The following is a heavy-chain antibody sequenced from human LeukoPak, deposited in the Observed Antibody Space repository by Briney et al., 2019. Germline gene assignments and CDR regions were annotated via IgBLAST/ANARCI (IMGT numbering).Heavy chain of an antibody. CDR3: ARGLGDSSGYYYSDN. J-gene: IGHJ4*02. D-gene: IGHD3-22*01. CDR2: IIPIFGTG. CDR1: GYTFTSYG. Sequence: SVKVSCKASGYTFTSYGITWVRQAPGQGLEWMGGIIPIFGTGNYAQKFQGRVTITADESTSTAYMELSSLRSEDTAVYYCARGLGDSSGYYYSDNWGQGTLVTVSS. V-gene: IGHV1-69*13.